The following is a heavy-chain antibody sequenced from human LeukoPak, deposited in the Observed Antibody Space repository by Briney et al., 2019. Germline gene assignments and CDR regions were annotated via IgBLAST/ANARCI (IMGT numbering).Heavy chain of an antibody. Sequence: PGGSLRPSCAVSGFAFSSYEMNWVRQAPGKGLEWLSYISGSGSPIYYADSVRGRFTISRDNAKNSLYLQMSSLRAEDTAVYYCARGDTGVVPDYWGQGTLVTVSS. V-gene: IGHV3-48*03. D-gene: IGHD2-2*01. CDR2: ISGSGSPI. CDR3: ARGDTGVVPDY. CDR1: GFAFSSYE. J-gene: IGHJ4*02.